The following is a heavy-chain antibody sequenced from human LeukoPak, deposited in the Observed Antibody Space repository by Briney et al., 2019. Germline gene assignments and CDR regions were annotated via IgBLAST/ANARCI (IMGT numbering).Heavy chain of an antibody. CDR1: GGSFNGYY. Sequence: SETLSLTCAVHGGSFNGYYWSWIRQPPGKGLEWIGEINDSRSTKYNPFLKSRVTISVDTSKNQFSLKLNSVTAADTAVYYCARGPPVVYDVLTGYYRFDYWGQGTLVTVSS. CDR2: INDSRST. D-gene: IGHD3-9*01. CDR3: ARGPPVVYDVLTGYYRFDY. V-gene: IGHV4-34*01. J-gene: IGHJ4*02.